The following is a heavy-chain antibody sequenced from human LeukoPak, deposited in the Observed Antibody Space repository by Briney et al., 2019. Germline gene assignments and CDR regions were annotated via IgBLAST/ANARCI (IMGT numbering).Heavy chain of an antibody. CDR2: ISGSGGST. J-gene: IGHJ4*02. Sequence: GGSLRLSCAASGFTFSSYAMSWVRQAPGKGLEWVSAISGSGGSTYYVDSVKGRFTISRDNAKNSLYLQMNSLRAEDTAVYYCARDRTYYYDSSGYCVFDYWGQGTLVTVSS. CDR3: ARDRTYYYDSSGYCVFDY. V-gene: IGHV3-23*01. CDR1: GFTFSSYA. D-gene: IGHD3-22*01.